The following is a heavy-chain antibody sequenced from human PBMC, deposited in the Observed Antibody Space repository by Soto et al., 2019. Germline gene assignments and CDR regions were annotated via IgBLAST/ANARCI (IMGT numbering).Heavy chain of an antibody. CDR3: ASTEDFFDY. Sequence: SETLSLTCSVSGGSISSGYYYWSWIRQPPGKGLEWIGNIYYSGNTYYNPSLKSRLIISIDTSKNQFSLKLSSVTAADTAVYYCASTEDFFDYWGQGTLVTVSS. CDR2: IYYSGNT. V-gene: IGHV4-30-4*01. CDR1: GGSISSGYYY. J-gene: IGHJ4*02.